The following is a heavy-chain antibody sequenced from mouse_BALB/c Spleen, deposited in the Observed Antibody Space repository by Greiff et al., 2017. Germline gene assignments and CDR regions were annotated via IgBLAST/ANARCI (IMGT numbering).Heavy chain of an antibody. V-gene: IGHV2-6-7*01. CDR1: GFSLTGYG. CDR3: ARVIYRYDYYAMDY. D-gene: IGHD2-14*01. J-gene: IGHJ4*01. CDR2: IWGDGST. Sequence: VMLVESGPGLVAPSQSLSITCTVSGFSLTGYGVNWVRQPPGKGLEWLGMIWGDGSTDYNSALKSRLSISKDNSKSHVFLKMNSLQTDDTARYYCARVIYRYDYYAMDYWGQGTSVTVSS.